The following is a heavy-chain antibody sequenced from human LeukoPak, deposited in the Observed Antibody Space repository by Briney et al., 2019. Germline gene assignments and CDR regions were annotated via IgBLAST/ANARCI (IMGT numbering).Heavy chain of an antibody. D-gene: IGHD5-18*01. Sequence: GASVKVSCKASGYTFTGYYMHGVRQAPGQGFEWMGWINPNSGGTNYAQKFQGRVTMIRDTSIRTAYMELSRLRSDDTAVYYCARDPPRGYSYGYIVPPDYWGQGTLVTVSS. CDR2: INPNSGGT. V-gene: IGHV1-2*02. CDR1: GYTFTGYY. J-gene: IGHJ4*02. CDR3: ARDPPRGYSYGYIVPPDY.